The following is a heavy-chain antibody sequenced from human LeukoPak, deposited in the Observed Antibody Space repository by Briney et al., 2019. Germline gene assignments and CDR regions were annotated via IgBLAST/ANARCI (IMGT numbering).Heavy chain of an antibody. J-gene: IGHJ3*02. CDR2: ISGRGDTT. V-gene: IGHV3-23*01. D-gene: IGHD2-2*01. CDR1: GFTFSSYA. Sequence: PGGSLRLSCAASGFTFSSYAMSWVRQAPGKGLERVSVISGRGDTTYYADSVKGRFTISRDNSMNAVFLQMNSLRAEDTAVYYCAKDRICGSTSCVDAFDIWGQGTMVTVSS. CDR3: AKDRICGSTSCVDAFDI.